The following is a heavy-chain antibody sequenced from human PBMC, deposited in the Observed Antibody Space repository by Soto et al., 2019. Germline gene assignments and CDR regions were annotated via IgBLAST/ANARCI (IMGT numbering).Heavy chain of an antibody. J-gene: IGHJ4*02. D-gene: IGHD3-10*01. V-gene: IGHV1-8*01. CDR2: MNPSSGDT. CDR3: AKVSRRGSALDFDS. CDR1: GYSFSTYD. Sequence: QVQLVQSGAEVKKPGASVKVSCKTSGYSFSTYDLKWVRQATGQGLEWMGWMNPSSGDTVYAQKFQVRVAMTRDTSITTAYMELDSMRSDDTSVYYCAKVSRRGSALDFDSWGQGTLVTVSP.